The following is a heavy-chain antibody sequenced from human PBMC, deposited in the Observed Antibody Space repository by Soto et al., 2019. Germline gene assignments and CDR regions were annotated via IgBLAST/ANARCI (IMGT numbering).Heavy chain of an antibody. J-gene: IGHJ6*02. CDR1: GGSIISGGYS. CDR2: TYHSGTT. Sequence: SETLSLTCAVSGGSIISGGYSWSWIRQPPGKGLEWIGYTYHSGTTYYNPSLKSRVTISVDRSKNQFSLKLSSVTAADTAVCYCARAHYGDYGYGMDVWGQGTTVTVSS. CDR3: ARAHYGDYGYGMDV. V-gene: IGHV4-30-2*01. D-gene: IGHD4-17*01.